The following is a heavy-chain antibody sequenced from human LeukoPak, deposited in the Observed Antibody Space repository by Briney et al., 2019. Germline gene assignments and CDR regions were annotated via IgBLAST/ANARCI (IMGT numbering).Heavy chain of an antibody. CDR3: ARGTWEYFQH. V-gene: IGHV3-30-3*01. J-gene: IGHJ1*01. CDR2: ISYDGSNK. D-gene: IGHD2-8*01. Sequence: GRSLRLSCAASGFTFSSYAMHWVRQAPGKGLEWVAVISYDGSNKYYADSVKGRFTISRDNSKNTLYLQMNSLRAEDTAVYYCARGTWEYFQHWGQGTLVTVSS. CDR1: GFTFSSYA.